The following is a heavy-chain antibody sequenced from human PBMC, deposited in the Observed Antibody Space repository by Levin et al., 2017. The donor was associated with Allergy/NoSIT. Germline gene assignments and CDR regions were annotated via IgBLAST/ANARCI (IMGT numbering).Heavy chain of an antibody. CDR1: GFTFSSDV. CDR3: AKGSYCSAGTCYARLGN. Sequence: GESLKISCAASGFTFSSDVMSWVRQAPGKGLEWVSGISESGGTTYYADSVKGRFTISRDNSKNTLYLEMNSLRAEDTAVYYCAKGSYCSAGTCYARLGNWGQGTLVTVSS. CDR2: ISESGGTT. V-gene: IGHV3-23*01. D-gene: IGHD2-15*01. J-gene: IGHJ4*02.